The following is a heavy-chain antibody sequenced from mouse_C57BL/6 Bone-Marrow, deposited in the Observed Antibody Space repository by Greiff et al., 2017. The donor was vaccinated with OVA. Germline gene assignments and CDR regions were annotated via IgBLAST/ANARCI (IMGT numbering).Heavy chain of an antibody. CDR3: TSNCGSSAYSMDY. V-gene: IGHV1-43*01. CDR1: GYSFTGYY. Sequence: EVQVVESGPELVKPGASVKISCKASGYSFTGYYMHWVKQSSEKSLEWIGEINPSTGGTSYNQKFKGKATLTVDKSSSTAYTQLKSLTSEDSAVYYCTSNCGSSAYSMDYWGQGTSVTVSS. CDR2: INPSTGGT. J-gene: IGHJ4*01. D-gene: IGHD1-1*01.